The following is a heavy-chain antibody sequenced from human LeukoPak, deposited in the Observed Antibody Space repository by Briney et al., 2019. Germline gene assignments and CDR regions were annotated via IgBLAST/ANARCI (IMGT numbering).Heavy chain of an antibody. J-gene: IGHJ5*02. CDR1: GYTFTDYY. V-gene: IGHV1-2*02. Sequence: GASVTVSCKTSGYTFTDYYMHWVRQAPGQGLEWMGWINPNSGGTNYAQKFQGRVTMTRDTSISTTYMELSRLTSDDTAVYYCARPGCYAGCNWFDPWGQGTLVTVSS. CDR3: ARPGCYAGCNWFDP. D-gene: IGHD2-2*01. CDR2: INPNSGGT.